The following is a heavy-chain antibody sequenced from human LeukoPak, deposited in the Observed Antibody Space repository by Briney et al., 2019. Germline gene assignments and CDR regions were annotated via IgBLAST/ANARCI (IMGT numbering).Heavy chain of an antibody. CDR2: NYTSGST. Sequence: PSHTLSLTCTVSGRSISSGSYYCTWIRQPAGKGLEWIERNYTSGSTNYNPSLKSRVTISVDTSKNQFSLKLSSVTAADTAVYYCARELSRGYNWFDPWGQGTLVTVSS. J-gene: IGHJ5*02. CDR3: ARELSRGYNWFDP. CDR1: GRSISSGSYY. V-gene: IGHV4-61*02. D-gene: IGHD3-10*01.